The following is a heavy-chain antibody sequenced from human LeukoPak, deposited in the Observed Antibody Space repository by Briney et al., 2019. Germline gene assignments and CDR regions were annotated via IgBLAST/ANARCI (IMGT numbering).Heavy chain of an antibody. CDR2: TSYDGSYK. D-gene: IGHD6-13*01. Sequence: GGSLRLSCTASGFTFSNYAMHWVRQAPGKGPEWVAFTSYDGSYKYYADSVKGRFTISRDNSKNTLYLQMNSLRAEDTAVYYCAKGEGSSWKPGYFDYWGQGTLVTVSS. CDR3: AKGEGSSWKPGYFDY. V-gene: IGHV3-30*04. J-gene: IGHJ4*02. CDR1: GFTFSNYA.